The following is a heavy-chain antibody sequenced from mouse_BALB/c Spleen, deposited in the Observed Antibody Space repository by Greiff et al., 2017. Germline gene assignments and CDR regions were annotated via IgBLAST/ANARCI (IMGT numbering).Heavy chain of an antibody. CDR3: ARERGTARVPLAY. CDR1: GFTFTDYY. D-gene: IGHD3-2*01. J-gene: IGHJ3*01. V-gene: IGHV7-3*02. CDR2: IRNKANGYTT. Sequence: EVQGVESGGGLVQPGGSLRLSCATSGFTFTDYYMSWVRQPPGKALEWLGFIRNKANGYTTEYSASVKGRFTISRDNSQSILYLQMNTLRAEDSATDYCARERGTARVPLAYWGQGTLVTVSA.